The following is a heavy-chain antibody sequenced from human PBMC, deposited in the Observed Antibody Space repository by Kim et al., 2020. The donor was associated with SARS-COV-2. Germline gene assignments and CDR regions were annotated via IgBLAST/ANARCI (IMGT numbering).Heavy chain of an antibody. V-gene: IGHV3-30*18. Sequence: GGSLRLSCAASGFTFSSYGMHWVRQAPGKGLEWVAVISYDGSNKYYADSVKGRFTISRDNSKNTLYLQMNSLRAEDTAVYYCAKGPILGRREVGATLDYWGQGTLVTVSS. J-gene: IGHJ4*02. CDR2: ISYDGSNK. CDR3: AKGPILGRREVGATLDY. D-gene: IGHD1-26*01. CDR1: GFTFSSYG.